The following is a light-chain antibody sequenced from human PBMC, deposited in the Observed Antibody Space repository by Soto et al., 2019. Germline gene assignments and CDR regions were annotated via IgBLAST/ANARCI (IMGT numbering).Light chain of an antibody. CDR1: SSDVGGYNS. CDR3: SSYTSSSTLYV. Sequence: QSVLTQPASVSGSPGQSITISCTGTSSDVGGYNSVSWYQQHPGKAPKLMIYEVSNRHSGVSNRFSGSKSGNTASLTISGLQAEDEADYYCSSYTSSSTLYVFGTGTKLTVL. CDR2: EVS. J-gene: IGLJ1*01. V-gene: IGLV2-14*01.